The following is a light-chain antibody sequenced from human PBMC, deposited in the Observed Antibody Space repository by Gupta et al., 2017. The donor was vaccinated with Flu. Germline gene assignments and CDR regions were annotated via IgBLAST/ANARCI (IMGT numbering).Light chain of an antibody. V-gene: IGKV1-39*01. CDR2: DVS. Sequence: DIQMTQSPSSLSASIGDTVTITCRASRGIANDLNWYQHRPGKAPKLMIYDVSNLQSGFPSRFRGSRSGTDFTLTINSLQPEDFATYYCQQSHGMPLTFGGGTKVEVK. J-gene: IGKJ4*01. CDR3: QQSHGMPLT. CDR1: RGIAND.